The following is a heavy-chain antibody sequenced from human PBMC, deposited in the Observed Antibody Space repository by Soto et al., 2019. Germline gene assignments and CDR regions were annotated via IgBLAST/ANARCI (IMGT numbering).Heavy chain of an antibody. V-gene: IGHV3-66*01. J-gene: IGHJ4*02. CDR3: ASGYRLFDY. CDR1: GCTVVSND. Sequence: GGSLRLSWAASGCTVVSNDGSWVRQAPGKGLEWVSVIYSGGSTYYADSVKGRFTISRDNSKNTLYLQMNSLRAEDTAVYYCASGYRLFDYWGQGTLVTVSS. CDR2: IYSGGST. D-gene: IGHD6-25*01.